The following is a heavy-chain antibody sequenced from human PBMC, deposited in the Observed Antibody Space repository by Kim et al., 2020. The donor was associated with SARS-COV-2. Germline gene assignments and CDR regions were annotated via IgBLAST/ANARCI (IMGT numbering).Heavy chain of an antibody. V-gene: IGHV4-39*01. CDR2: IYYSGST. J-gene: IGHJ4*02. CDR1: GGSISSSSYY. CDR3: ARQGQGVGSYFDY. Sequence: SETLSLTCTVSGGSISSSSYYWGWIRQPPGKGLEWIGSIYYSGSTYYNPSLKSRVTISVDTSKNQFSLKLSSVTAADTAVYYCARQGQGVGSYFDYWGQG.